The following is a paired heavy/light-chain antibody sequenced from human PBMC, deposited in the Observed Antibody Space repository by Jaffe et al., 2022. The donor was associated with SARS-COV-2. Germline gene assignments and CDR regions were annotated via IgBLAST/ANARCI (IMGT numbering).Light chain of an antibody. CDR3: QQYGSSVT. Sequence: EIVLTQSPGTLSLSPGERATLSCRASQSVSSSYLAWYQQKPGQAPRLLIYGASSRATGIPDRFSGSGSGTDFTLTISRLEPEDFAVYYCQQYGSSVTFGQGTKVEIK. V-gene: IGKV3-20*01. CDR1: QSVSSSY. J-gene: IGKJ1*01. CDR2: GAS.
Heavy chain of an antibody. Sequence: QVQLQESGPGLVKPSQTLSLTCTVSGGSISSGDYYWSWIRQPPGKGLEWIGYIYYSGSTYYNPSLKSRVTISVDTSKNQFSLKLSSVTAADTAVYYCARGGTIAAAALYFDYWGQGTLVTVSS. J-gene: IGHJ4*02. D-gene: IGHD6-13*01. V-gene: IGHV4-30-4*01. CDR3: ARGGTIAAAALYFDY. CDR2: IYYSGST. CDR1: GGSISSGDYY.